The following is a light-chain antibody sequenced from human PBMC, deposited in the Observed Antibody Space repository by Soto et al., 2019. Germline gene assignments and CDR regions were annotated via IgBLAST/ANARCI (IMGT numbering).Light chain of an antibody. V-gene: IGLV3-21*04. CDR3: QVWDSSSDPLYV. J-gene: IGLJ1*01. CDR1: SIGSKS. CDR2: YDS. Sequence: SYELTQPPSVSVAPGKTARVTCGGTSIGSKSVHWYQQKPGQAPVLVIYYDSDRPSGIPERFSGSNSGNTATLTISRVEAGDAADYYCQVWDSSSDPLYVFGTGTKLTVL.